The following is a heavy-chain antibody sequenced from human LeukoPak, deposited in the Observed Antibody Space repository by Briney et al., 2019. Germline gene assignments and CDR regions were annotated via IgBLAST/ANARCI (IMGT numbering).Heavy chain of an antibody. D-gene: IGHD3-3*01. V-gene: IGHV1-69*06. CDR2: IIPIFGTA. CDR3: ARDPLRFLEWLSQPLDY. CDR1: GGTFSSYA. Sequence: GSSVKVSCKASGGTFSSYAISWVRQAPGQGLEWMGRIIPIFGTANYAQKFQGRVTITADKSTSTAYMELSSLRSEDTAVYYCARDPLRFLEWLSQPLDYWGQETLVTVSS. J-gene: IGHJ4*02.